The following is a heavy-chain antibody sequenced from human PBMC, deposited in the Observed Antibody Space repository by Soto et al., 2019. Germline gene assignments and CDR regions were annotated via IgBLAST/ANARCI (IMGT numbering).Heavy chain of an antibody. Sequence: VKVSCKASGYTFTSYAMHWVRQAPGQRLEWMGWINAGNGNTKYSQKFQGRFTISRDNSKNTLYLQMNSLRAEDTAVYYCARDHYYDSSGYYSQGLWGQGTLVTVSS. CDR3: ARDHYYDSSGYYSQGL. CDR2: INAGNGNT. J-gene: IGHJ1*01. D-gene: IGHD3-22*01. CDR1: GYTFTSYA. V-gene: IGHV1-3*01.